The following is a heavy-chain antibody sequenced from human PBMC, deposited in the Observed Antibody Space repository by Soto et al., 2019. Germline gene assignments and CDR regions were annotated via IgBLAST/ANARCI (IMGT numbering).Heavy chain of an antibody. D-gene: IGHD5-12*01. V-gene: IGHV2-5*02. J-gene: IGHJ4*02. Sequence: QITLKESGPPLVKPTQTLTLTCTFSGFSLSTTGVGVGWIRQPPGKALEWLALIYWDDDKRYSPSLKRRLTITKDTSKNQVDLTMTNMDPVDTGTYYCAHRLSSGYDDYWGQGTLVTVSS. CDR1: GFSLSTTGVG. CDR3: AHRLSSGYDDY. CDR2: IYWDDDK.